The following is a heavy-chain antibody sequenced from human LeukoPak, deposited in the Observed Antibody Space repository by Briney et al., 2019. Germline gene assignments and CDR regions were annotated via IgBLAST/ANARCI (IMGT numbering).Heavy chain of an antibody. J-gene: IGHJ4*02. CDR2: INHSGST. CDR1: GTSLSSYC. V-gene: IGHV4-34*01. D-gene: IGHD3-22*01. CDR3: ARAGGADSPQDLDY. Sequence: PSETLSLTCAVSGTSLSSYCWSWIRQPPEKGLEWVGEINHSGSTNYNPSLKSRVTISVDTSKNQFSLRLTSVTAADTAVYYCARAGGADSPQDLDYWGQGILVTASS.